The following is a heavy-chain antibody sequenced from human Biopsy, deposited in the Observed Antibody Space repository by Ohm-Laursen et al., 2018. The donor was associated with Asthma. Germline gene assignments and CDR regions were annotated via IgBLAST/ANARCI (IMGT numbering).Heavy chain of an antibody. CDR1: GFVFSQCG. V-gene: IGHV3-30*03. CDR2: VSTDGHTK. J-gene: IGHJ3*02. Sequence: SLRLSCTASGFVFSQCGMHWVRQGPGKGLEWVALVSTDGHTKYYEQSVKGRFTISRDNSRNRLDLQINRLTVEDSAVYFCARQSGQDNGDSSAFDTWGQGTKVAVSS. D-gene: IGHD3-22*01. CDR3: ARQSGQDNGDSSAFDT.